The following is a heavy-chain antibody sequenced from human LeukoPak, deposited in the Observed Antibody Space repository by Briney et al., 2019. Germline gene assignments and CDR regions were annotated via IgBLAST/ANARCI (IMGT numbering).Heavy chain of an antibody. J-gene: IGHJ4*02. Sequence: SETLSLTCTVSGYSISSGYYWGWIRQPPGEGLEWIGNIYHSGSNYYNPFLKSRVTISVDTSKNQFSLKLSSVTAADTAVYYCARGVAVFGVVRPFDYWGQGTLVTVSS. V-gene: IGHV4-38-2*02. D-gene: IGHD3-3*01. CDR1: GYSISSGYY. CDR3: ARGVAVFGVVRPFDY. CDR2: IYHSGSN.